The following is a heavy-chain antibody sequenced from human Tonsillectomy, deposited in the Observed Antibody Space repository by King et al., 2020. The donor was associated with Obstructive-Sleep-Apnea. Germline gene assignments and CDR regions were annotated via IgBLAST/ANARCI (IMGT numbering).Heavy chain of an antibody. J-gene: IGHJ5*02. CDR1: GFTFSSYA. Sequence: VQLVESGGGLVQPGGSLRLSCAASGFTFSSYAMSWVRQAPGKGLEWVSAISGSGGSTYYADSVKGRFTISRDNSKNTLHLQMNSLRAEDTAVYYCAKASHCSSTSCYAGNWFDPWGQGTLVTVSS. CDR3: AKASHCSSTSCYAGNWFDP. D-gene: IGHD2-2*01. V-gene: IGHV3-23*04. CDR2: ISGSGGST.